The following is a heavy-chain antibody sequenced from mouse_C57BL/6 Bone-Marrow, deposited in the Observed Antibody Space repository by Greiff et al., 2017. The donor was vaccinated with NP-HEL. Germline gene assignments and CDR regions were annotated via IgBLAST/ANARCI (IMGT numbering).Heavy chain of an antibody. Sequence: QVQLQQPGAELVKPGASVKLSCKASGYTFTTYWMQWVKQRPGQGLEWIGEIDPSDRYTNYNQKFKGQATLTVDTASSTAYMQLSSLTAEDSAVYYCARKAYYGRSYEFAYWGQGTLVTVSA. CDR1: GYTFTTYW. J-gene: IGHJ3*01. D-gene: IGHD1-1*01. V-gene: IGHV1-50*01. CDR2: IDPSDRYT. CDR3: ARKAYYGRSYEFAY.